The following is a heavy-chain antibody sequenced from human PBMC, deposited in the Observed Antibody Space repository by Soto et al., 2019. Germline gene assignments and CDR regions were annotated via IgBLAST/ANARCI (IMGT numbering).Heavy chain of an antibody. J-gene: IGHJ5*02. D-gene: IGHD2-15*01. CDR2: FDPEDGET. Sequence: GASVKVSCKASGYTLTELSMHWVRQAPGKGLEWMGGFDPEDGETIYAQKFQGRVTITRDTSASTAYMELSSLKSEDTAVYYCAREPLCGGRCYVNTFDPWGQGTLVTVSS. CDR1: GYTLTELS. V-gene: IGHV1-24*01. CDR3: AREPLCGGRCYVNTFDP.